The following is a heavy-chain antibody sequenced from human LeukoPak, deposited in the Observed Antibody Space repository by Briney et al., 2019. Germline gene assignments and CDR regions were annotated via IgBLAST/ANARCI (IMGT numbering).Heavy chain of an antibody. V-gene: IGHV4-31*03. Sequence: KPSETLSLTCTVSGGSISSGGYYWSWIRQHPGKGLEWIGYIYYSGSTYYNPSLKSRVTISVDTSKNQFSLKLSSVTAADTAVYYCARDLRGDDAFDIWGQGTMVTVSS. CDR3: ARDLRGDDAFDI. CDR1: GGSISSGGYY. J-gene: IGHJ3*02. CDR2: IYYSGST.